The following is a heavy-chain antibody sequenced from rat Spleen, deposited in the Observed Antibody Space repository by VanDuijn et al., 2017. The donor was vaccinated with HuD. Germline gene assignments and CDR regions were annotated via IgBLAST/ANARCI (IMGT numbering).Heavy chain of an antibody. V-gene: IGHV5-29*01. Sequence: EVQMVESGGGLVQPGRSLKLSCAASGFTFSDYYMAWVRQAPTKGLEWVAYISAGGSTYNPDSVKGRFTISRDNAKSTLYLQMNSLRSEDTATYYCARQDTSGYSNWFAYWGQGTLVTVSS. CDR2: ISAGGST. CDR1: GFTFSDYY. D-gene: IGHD4-3*01. J-gene: IGHJ3*01. CDR3: ARQDTSGYSNWFAY.